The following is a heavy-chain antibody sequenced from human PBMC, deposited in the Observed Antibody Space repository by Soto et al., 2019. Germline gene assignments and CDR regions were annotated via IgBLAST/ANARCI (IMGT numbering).Heavy chain of an antibody. CDR1: GYTLPDHY. CDR2: INPNSGAT. D-gene: IGHD6-13*01. J-gene: IGHJ1*01. V-gene: IGHV1-2*02. Sequence: VAWLKISCADTGYTLPDHYLYWVRQAPGQGLERMGWINPNSGATNYAQKFQGRVTMTRDTSIRTAYMEVSSLRSDDTAVYYCARGACGAGFCCSEY. CDR3: ARGACGAGFCCSEY.